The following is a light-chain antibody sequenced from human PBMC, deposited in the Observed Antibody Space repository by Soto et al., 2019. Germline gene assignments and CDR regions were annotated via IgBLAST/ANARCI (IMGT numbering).Light chain of an antibody. V-gene: IGKV2-28*01. CDR3: MQSLQTPCT. CDR1: QILLHTSGYNY. Sequence: ILITQTPLSLSIIPGQTASISFKSSQILLHTSGYNYLDWYLQKPGHSPQLLIYLGSNRASGVPDRFSGSGSGTDFTLKISTVKAEDVGVYYCMQSLQTPCTFGQGTKV. J-gene: IGKJ2*02. CDR2: LGS.